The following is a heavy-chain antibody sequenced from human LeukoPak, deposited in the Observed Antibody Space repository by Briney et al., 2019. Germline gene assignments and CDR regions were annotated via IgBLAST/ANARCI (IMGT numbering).Heavy chain of an antibody. CDR3: AREYGGAGGAMRY. CDR1: GGTFNSYA. D-gene: IGHD3-16*01. Sequence: GASVKVSCKASGGTFNSYAISWVRQAPGQGLEWMGGIIPIFGTANYAQKFQGRVTITADESTSTAYMELSSLRSEDTAVYYCAREYGGAGGAMRYWGQGTLVTVSS. V-gene: IGHV1-69*01. CDR2: IIPIFGTA. J-gene: IGHJ4*02.